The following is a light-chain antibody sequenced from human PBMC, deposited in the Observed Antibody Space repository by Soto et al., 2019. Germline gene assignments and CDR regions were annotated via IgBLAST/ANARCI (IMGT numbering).Light chain of an antibody. CDR1: QSIDSH. Sequence: DLQMTQSPSSLSASVGDRVTITCRASQSIDSHLNWYQQKPGKAPELLIYAASNLQSGVPSRFGGSGSGTDFTLTISSLHPEDFATYYCQHSYTTPPTFGQGTKVESK. CDR3: QHSYTTPPT. V-gene: IGKV1-39*01. CDR2: AAS. J-gene: IGKJ1*01.